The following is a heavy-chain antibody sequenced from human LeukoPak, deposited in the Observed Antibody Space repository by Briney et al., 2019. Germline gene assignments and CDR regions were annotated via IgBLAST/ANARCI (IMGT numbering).Heavy chain of an antibody. D-gene: IGHD1-26*01. CDR3: ARATTLLPSKFYYFDY. V-gene: IGHV1-69*05. CDR1: GGTFSSYA. CDR2: IIPIFGTA. Sequence: ASVKVSCKASGGTFSSYAISWVRQAPGQGLEWMGRIIPIFGTANYAQKFQGRVTITTDESTSTAYMELSSLRSEDTAVYYCARATTLLPSKFYYFDYWGQGTLVTVSS. J-gene: IGHJ4*02.